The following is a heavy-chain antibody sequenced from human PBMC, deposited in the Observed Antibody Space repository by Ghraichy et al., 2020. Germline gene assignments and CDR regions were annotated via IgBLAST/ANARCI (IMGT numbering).Heavy chain of an antibody. D-gene: IGHD3-16*01. CDR3: ATSQSGREKIFGYYYYAMNV. CDR2: ISYDETTK. J-gene: IGHJ6*02. V-gene: IGHV3-30*03. Sequence: VALISYDETTKYYADSVTGRFTISRDNSNHTLYLQMNILRPEDTAVYYCATSQSGREKIFGYYYYAMNVWGQGTTVTVSS.